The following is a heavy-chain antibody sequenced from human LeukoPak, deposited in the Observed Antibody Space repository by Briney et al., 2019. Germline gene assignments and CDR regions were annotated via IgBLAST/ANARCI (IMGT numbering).Heavy chain of an antibody. V-gene: IGHV4-4*07. CDR1: GGSLSVYY. CDR3: ARDYCGGDCYTSYHYYYMDV. D-gene: IGHD2-21*02. J-gene: IGHJ6*03. Sequence: PSETLSLTRTVSGGSLSVYYWSWIRQPAAKGLEWLGRIYTTGSTNYNPSLRSRVTMSVDTSKNQFSLKLSSVTAADTAVYYCARDYCGGDCYTSYHYYYMDVWGKGTTVTVSS. CDR2: IYTTGST.